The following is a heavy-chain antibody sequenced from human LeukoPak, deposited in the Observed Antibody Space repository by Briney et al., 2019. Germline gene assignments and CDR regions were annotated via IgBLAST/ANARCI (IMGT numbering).Heavy chain of an antibody. CDR3: AGRIQLWLDYYYYMDV. CDR1: GFTFSSYW. J-gene: IGHJ6*03. V-gene: IGHV3-74*01. Sequence: PGGSLRLSCAASGFTFSSYWMHWVRQAPGKGLVWVSRINIDGSSTNYADSVKGRFTISRDNSKNTLYLQMNSLRAEDTAVYYCAGRIQLWLDYYYYMDVWGKGTTVTVSS. CDR2: INIDGSST. D-gene: IGHD5-18*01.